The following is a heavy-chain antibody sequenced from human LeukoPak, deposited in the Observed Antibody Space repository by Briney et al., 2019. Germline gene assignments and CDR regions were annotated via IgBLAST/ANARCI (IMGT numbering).Heavy chain of an antibody. J-gene: IGHJ6*02. CDR1: GYTFTSYD. CDR3: ARVRQYAYYYDNYYGMDV. CDR2: MNPNSGNT. V-gene: IGHV1-8*01. D-gene: IGHD3-22*01. Sequence: ASVKVSCKASGYTFTSYDINWVRQATGQGLEWMGWMNPNSGNTGYAQKFQGRVTMTRNTSISTAYMELSSLRSEDTAVYYCARVRQYAYYYDNYYGMDVWGQGNTVTVSS.